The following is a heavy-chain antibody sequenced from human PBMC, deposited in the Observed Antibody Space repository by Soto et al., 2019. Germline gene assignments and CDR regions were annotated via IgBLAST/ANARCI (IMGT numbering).Heavy chain of an antibody. CDR3: ARGPLTPYFDY. V-gene: IGHV4-31*03. CDR1: GGPISSGGYY. Sequence: PSETLSLTCTVSGGPISSGGYYWSWIRQHPGKGLEWIGYIFYSGSTYYNPSLKSRVSISVDTSKNQFSLKLSSVTAADTAVFYCARGPLTPYFDYWGQGALVTV. CDR2: IFYSGST. D-gene: IGHD7-27*01. J-gene: IGHJ4*02.